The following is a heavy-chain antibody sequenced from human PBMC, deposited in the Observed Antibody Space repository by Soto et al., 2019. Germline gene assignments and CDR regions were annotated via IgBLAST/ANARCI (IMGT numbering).Heavy chain of an antibody. CDR2: INHSGST. CDR3: ARGSNYYDSSGYYVPSVKFDY. D-gene: IGHD3-22*01. CDR1: GGSFSGYY. Sequence: SETLSLSCAVYGGSFSGYYWSWIRQPPGKGLEWIGEINHSGSTNYNPSLKSRVTISVDTSKNQFSLKLSSVTAADTAVYYCARGSNYYDSSGYYVPSVKFDYWGQGTLVTVSS. V-gene: IGHV4-34*01. J-gene: IGHJ4*02.